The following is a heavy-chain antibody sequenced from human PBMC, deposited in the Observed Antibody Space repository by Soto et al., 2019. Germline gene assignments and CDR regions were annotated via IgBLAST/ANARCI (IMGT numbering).Heavy chain of an antibody. V-gene: IGHV3-23*01. Sequence: GGSLRLSCAASGFTFSSYAMSWVRQAPGKGLEWVSAISGSGGSTYYADSVKGRFTISRDNSKNTLYLQMNSLRAEDTAVYYCAKHALRDHSLRLTGPHFDYWGQGTLVTVSS. D-gene: IGHD4-17*01. J-gene: IGHJ4*02. CDR2: ISGSGGST. CDR1: GFTFSSYA. CDR3: AKHALRDHSLRLTGPHFDY.